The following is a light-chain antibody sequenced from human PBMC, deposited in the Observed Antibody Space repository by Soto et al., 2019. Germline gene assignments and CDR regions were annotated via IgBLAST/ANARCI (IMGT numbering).Light chain of an antibody. CDR3: QQYNNWPRAT. CDR1: QSISSN. J-gene: IGKJ4*01. Sequence: EMVMTQSPATLSVSPGERATLSCRARQSISSNLAWYQQKPGQAPRLLMFRTSSRATGCPARFNGSGSGTEFNLTISSLQSEDFGVYYCQQYNNWPRATFGGGTKVDIK. CDR2: RTS. V-gene: IGKV3-15*01.